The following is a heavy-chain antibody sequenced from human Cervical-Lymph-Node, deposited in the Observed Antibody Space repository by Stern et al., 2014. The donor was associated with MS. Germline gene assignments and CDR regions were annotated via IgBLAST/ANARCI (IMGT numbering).Heavy chain of an antibody. CDR2: IYPDDSDI. Sequence: VQLLQPGAEVKKPGESLKISCKGSGYTFTNNWIAWVRQMPGKGLEWMGIIYPDDSDIRYSPSLQGQVTISADKSISTASLQWRSLKAADSAVYYCVRHPPRRKWDDPNYGMDVWGQGTTVTVSS. D-gene: IGHD1-1*01. CDR3: VRHPPRRKWDDPNYGMDV. CDR1: GYTFTNNW. J-gene: IGHJ6*02. V-gene: IGHV5-51*01.